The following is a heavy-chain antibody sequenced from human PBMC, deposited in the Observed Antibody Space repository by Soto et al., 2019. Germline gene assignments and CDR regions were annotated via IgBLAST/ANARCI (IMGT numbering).Heavy chain of an antibody. V-gene: IGHV4-59*08. CDR2: IYYSGST. J-gene: IGHJ3*02. CDR3: ARHVRNIVATIWGAFDI. CDR1: GGSISSYY. D-gene: IGHD5-12*01. Sequence: SETLSLTCTVSGGSISSYYWSWIRQPPGKGLEWIGYIYYSGSTNYNPSLKSRVTISVDTSKNQFSLKLSSVTAADTAVYYCARHVRNIVATIWGAFDIWGQGTMVTVSS.